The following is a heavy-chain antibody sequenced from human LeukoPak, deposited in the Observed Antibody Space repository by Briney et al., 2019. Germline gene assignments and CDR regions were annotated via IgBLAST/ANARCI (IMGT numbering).Heavy chain of an antibody. D-gene: IGHD1-26*01. CDR1: GGSITSYY. CDR2: IYTSGNT. Sequence: SETLSLTCTVSGGSITSYYWSWIRQPAGKGLEWIGRIYTSGNTNYNSSLKSRVTMSVDTSKNQFSLKLSSVTAAVTAVYYCAREGSGSYSRAFDYWGQGTLVTVSS. CDR3: AREGSGSYSRAFDY. V-gene: IGHV4-4*07. J-gene: IGHJ4*02.